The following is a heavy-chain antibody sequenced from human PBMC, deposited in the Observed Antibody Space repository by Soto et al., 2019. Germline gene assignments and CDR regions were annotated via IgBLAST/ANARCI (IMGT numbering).Heavy chain of an antibody. J-gene: IGHJ5*02. CDR2: IIPIFGTA. CDR3: ATPQNQGPREWFDP. Sequence: GASVKVSCKASGGTFSSYAISWVRQAPGQGLEWMGGIIPIFGTANYAQKFQGRVTITADKSTSTAYMELGSLRSEDTAVYYCATPQNQGPREWFDPWGQGTLVTVSS. V-gene: IGHV1-69*06. D-gene: IGHD1-26*01. CDR1: GGTFSSYA.